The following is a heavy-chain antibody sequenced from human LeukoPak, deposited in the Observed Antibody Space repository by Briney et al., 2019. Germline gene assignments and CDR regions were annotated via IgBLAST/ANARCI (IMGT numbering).Heavy chain of an antibody. CDR3: TGRWYYFDY. CDR2: IKSKTAGGTV. V-gene: IGHV3-15*01. Sequence: PGGSLRLSCAASGFTFSNSWMSWVRQAPGKGLEWVGRIKSKTAGGTVYYPAPVQGRFTISRDDSKNTLYLQMDSLKTEDTAVYFCTGRWYYFDYWGQGTLVTVST. J-gene: IGHJ4*02. CDR1: GFTFSNSW. D-gene: IGHD4-23*01.